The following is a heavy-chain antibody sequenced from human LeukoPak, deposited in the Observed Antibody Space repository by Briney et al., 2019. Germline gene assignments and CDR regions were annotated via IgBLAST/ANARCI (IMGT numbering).Heavy chain of an antibody. CDR3: ARVNTVMATFNY. J-gene: IGHJ4*02. CDR1: GSSISSSYY. V-gene: IGHV4-38-2*02. D-gene: IGHD5-24*01. CDR2: ISHSGST. Sequence: SETLSLTCTVSGSSISSSYYGAWIRQPPGKGLEWIATISHSGSTYYNPSLKSRVTISADTSQNQHSLRLNSVTVADTAVYYCARVNTVMATFNYWGQGTPVTVSS.